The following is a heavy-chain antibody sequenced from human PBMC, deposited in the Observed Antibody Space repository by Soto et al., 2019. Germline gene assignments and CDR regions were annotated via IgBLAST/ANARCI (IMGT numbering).Heavy chain of an antibody. CDR2: INRSGGST. Sequence: VVSVKVSCKASGYTSSNYYMYSVRQAPGQGLEWMGIINRSGGSTSYAQKFQGRGSMTRDTPTSTLYMELSSLRSDDTAVYYCARGSGDYDPDFDYWGQGTLVPVSS. CDR1: GYTSSNYY. J-gene: IGHJ4*02. CDR3: ARGSGDYDPDFDY. V-gene: IGHV1-46*03. D-gene: IGHD4-17*01.